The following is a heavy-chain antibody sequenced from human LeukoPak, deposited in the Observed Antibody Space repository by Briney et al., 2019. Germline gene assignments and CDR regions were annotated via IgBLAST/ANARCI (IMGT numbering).Heavy chain of an antibody. D-gene: IGHD3-9*01. V-gene: IGHV1-69*05. CDR2: IIPIFGTA. CDR1: GGTFSSYA. CDR3: ARGGVRYFDWLLVFFDY. Sequence: SVKVSCKASGGTFSSYAISWVRQAPGQGLEWMGGIIPIFGTANYAQKFQGRVTMTRDTSISTAYMELSRLRSDDTAVYYCARGGVRYFDWLLVFFDYWGQGTLVTVSS. J-gene: IGHJ4*02.